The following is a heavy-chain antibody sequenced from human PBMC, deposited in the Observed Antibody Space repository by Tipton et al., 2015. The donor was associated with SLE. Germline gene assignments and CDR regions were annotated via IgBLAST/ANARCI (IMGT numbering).Heavy chain of an antibody. CDR1: GDSVTSHY. D-gene: IGHD3-22*01. V-gene: IGHV4-59*02. Sequence: TLSLTCNVSGDSVTSHYWTWIRQPPGKGLEWIGEINYSGSTKYNPSLKSRVTISVDASKSQFSLKVNFMTAADTAVYYCATSLNYYDSSGPVAWGQGTMVTVSS. CDR3: ATSLNYYDSSGPVA. CDR2: INYSGST. J-gene: IGHJ3*01.